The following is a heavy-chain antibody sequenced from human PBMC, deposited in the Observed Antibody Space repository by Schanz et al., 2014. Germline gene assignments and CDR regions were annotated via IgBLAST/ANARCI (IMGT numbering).Heavy chain of an antibody. V-gene: IGHV3-30-3*01. CDR2: ISHDGHRD. J-gene: IGHJ4*02. CDR3: VPMSIAAH. D-gene: IGHD6-6*01. CDR1: GFTFHTYD. Sequence: VHLEESGGGVVQPGRSLRLSCAASGFTFHTYDMHWVRQAPGKGLEWVAQISHDGHRDFYADSVEGRFTISRDNAKNSLYLQMNSLRAEDTAVYYCVPMSIAAHWGQGTLVTVSS.